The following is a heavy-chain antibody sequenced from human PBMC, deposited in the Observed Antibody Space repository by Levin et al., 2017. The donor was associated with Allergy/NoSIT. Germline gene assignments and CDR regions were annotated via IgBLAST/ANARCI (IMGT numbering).Heavy chain of an antibody. D-gene: IGHD4-23*01. J-gene: IGHJ4*02. CDR1: GFTFSSYD. Sequence: GGSLRLSCAASGFTFSSYDMHWVRQAPGKGLEWVAVILYDGSNKYYVDSVKGRFTISRVNSKNTLYLQINSLRTEDTAIYYCAKGIYGGGNAPVDYWGQGTLVTVSS. V-gene: IGHV3-30*18. CDR2: ILYDGSNK. CDR3: AKGIYGGGNAPVDY.